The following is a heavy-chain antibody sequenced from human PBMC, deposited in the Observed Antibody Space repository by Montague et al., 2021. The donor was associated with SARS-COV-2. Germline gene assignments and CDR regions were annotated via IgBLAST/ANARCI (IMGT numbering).Heavy chain of an antibody. D-gene: IGHD3-9*01. Sequence: LALVKPTQTLTLTCTFSGFSLTTSGMCVSWIRHPPGKALEWLALIDWDDDQYYSTSLKTRLTISKDTSKNQVVLTMTNMDPVDTATYYCARIRDYDILTGSYSGFDYWGRGTLVTVSS. CDR2: IDWDDDQ. J-gene: IGHJ4*02. CDR3: ARIRDYDILTGSYSGFDY. V-gene: IGHV2-70*01. CDR1: GFSLTTSGMC.